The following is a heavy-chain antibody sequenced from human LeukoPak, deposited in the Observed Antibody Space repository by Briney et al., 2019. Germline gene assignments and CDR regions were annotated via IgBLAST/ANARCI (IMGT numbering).Heavy chain of an antibody. Sequence: GGSLRLSCAASGFSVSGNDMIWVRQAPGKGLQWDSIFYSDDSTSHTDSVKGRFSISTDDLKSTLYLQMNSLRPDDTAVYYCARTARIRGVIKTHYYFDYWGQGALVTVSS. CDR3: ARTARIRGVIKTHYYFDY. J-gene: IGHJ4*02. CDR1: GFSVSGND. D-gene: IGHD3-10*01. CDR2: FYSDDST. V-gene: IGHV3-66*01.